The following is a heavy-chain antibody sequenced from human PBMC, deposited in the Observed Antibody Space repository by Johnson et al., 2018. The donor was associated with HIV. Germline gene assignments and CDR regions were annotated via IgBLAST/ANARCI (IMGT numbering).Heavy chain of an antibody. CDR2: ISKSGSTI. D-gene: IGHD1-26*01. CDR3: AKDPVGATWAFDI. CDR1: GFTFSDYY. J-gene: IGHJ3*02. V-gene: IGHV3-11*04. Sequence: QMLLVESGGGVVQPGRSLRLSCAASGFTFSDYYMTWIRQAPGKGLEWISYISKSGSTIYYADSVKGRFTISRDNSKNTLYLQMNSLRAEDTAVYYCAKDPVGATWAFDIWGQGTMVTVSS.